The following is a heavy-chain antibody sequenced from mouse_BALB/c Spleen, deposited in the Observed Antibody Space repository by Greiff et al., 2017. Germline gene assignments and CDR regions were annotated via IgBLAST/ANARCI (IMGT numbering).Heavy chain of an antibody. V-gene: IGHV4-1*02. D-gene: IGHD2-4*01. CDR2: INPDSSTI. CDR1: GVDFSRYW. CDR3: ARPGYDYDWFAY. J-gene: IGHJ3*01. Sequence: EADGVDFSRYWMSWVRQAPGKGLEWIGEINPDSSTINYTPSLKDKFIISRDNAKNTLYLQMSKVRSEDTALYYCARPGYDYDWFAYWGQGTLVTVSA.